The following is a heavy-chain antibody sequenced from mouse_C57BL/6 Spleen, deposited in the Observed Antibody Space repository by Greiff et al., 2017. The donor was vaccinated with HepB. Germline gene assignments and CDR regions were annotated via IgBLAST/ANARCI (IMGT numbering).Heavy chain of an antibody. CDR2: ISDGGSYT. CDR3: ARDALYY. CDR1: GFTFSSYA. V-gene: IGHV5-4*01. J-gene: IGHJ2*01. Sequence: EVQRVESGGGLVKPGGSLKLSCAASGFTFSSYAMSWVRQTPEKRLEWVATISDGGSYTYYPDNVKGRFTISRDNAKNNLYLQMSHLKSEDTAMYYCARDALYYWGQGTTLTVSS.